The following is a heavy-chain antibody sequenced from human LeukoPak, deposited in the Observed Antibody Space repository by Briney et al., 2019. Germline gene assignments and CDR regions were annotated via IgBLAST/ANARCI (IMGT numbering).Heavy chain of an antibody. D-gene: IGHD3-9*01. CDR1: GGSISSSSYY. V-gene: IGHV4-39*01. CDR2: IYYSGST. Sequence: SETLSLTCTVSGGSISSSSYYWGWIRQPPGKGLEWIGSIYYSGSTYYNLSLKSRVTISVDTSKNQFSLKLSSVAAADTAVYYCASLYYDILTGYLAPYYWGQGTLVTVSS. J-gene: IGHJ4*02. CDR3: ASLYYDILTGYLAPYY.